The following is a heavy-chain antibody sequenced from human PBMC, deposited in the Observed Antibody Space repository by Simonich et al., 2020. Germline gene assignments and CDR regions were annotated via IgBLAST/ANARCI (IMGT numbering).Heavy chain of an antibody. CDR3: ARDTSDYGSGSYYFDY. D-gene: IGHD3-10*01. CDR2: ISSSSSYI. CDR1: GFTFSSYS. J-gene: IGHJ4*02. Sequence: GGGLVKPGGSLRLSCAASGFTFSSYSMNWVRRAPGKGLEWVSSISSSSSYIYYEDPVKGRFTISRDNAKNSLYLQMNSLRAEDTAVYYCARDTSDYGSGSYYFDYWGQGTLVTVSS. V-gene: IGHV3-21*01.